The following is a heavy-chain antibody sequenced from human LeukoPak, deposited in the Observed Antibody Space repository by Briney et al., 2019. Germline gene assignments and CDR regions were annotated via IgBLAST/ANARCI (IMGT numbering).Heavy chain of an antibody. CDR2: IEEDGSEK. V-gene: IGHV3-7*04. CDR1: GFSFSTSW. CDR3: ARDAVSPPVFDI. J-gene: IGHJ3*02. Sequence: GGSLELSCASSGFSFSTSWMTWVRQSPGRGLEWVANIEEDGSEKYYADSVKGRFTISRDNAKNSLYLQMSSLRVEDAAVYYCARDAVSPPVFDIWGQGTMVTVSS.